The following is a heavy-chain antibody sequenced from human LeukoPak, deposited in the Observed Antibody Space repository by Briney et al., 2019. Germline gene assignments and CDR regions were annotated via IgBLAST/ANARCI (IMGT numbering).Heavy chain of an antibody. D-gene: IGHD2-21*02. J-gene: IGHJ4*02. CDR3: AKRGDFTGTDCYYFDY. CDR1: GFTFSNYG. Sequence: GGSLTLTCAASGFTFSNYGIHCVRQAPGKGLEWVAAISYDGKNKHYTDSVKGRFTLSRDNPKHTLYLQMTSLRGDDTAVYYCAKRGDFTGTDCYYFDYWGQGTSVTVSS. V-gene: IGHV3-30*18. CDR2: ISYDGKNK.